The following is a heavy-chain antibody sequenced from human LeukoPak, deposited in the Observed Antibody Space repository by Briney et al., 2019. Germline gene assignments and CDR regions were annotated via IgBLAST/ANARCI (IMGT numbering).Heavy chain of an antibody. J-gene: IGHJ4*02. CDR2: ISYDGSNK. CDR3: AKPARTDYADY. V-gene: IGHV3-30*04. CDR1: GFTFGSYA. D-gene: IGHD1-14*01. Sequence: GSLRLSCAASGFTFGSYAMHWVRQAPGKGLEWVAVISYDGSNKYYADSVKGRFTISRDNSKNTLYLQMNSLRAEDTAVYYCAKPARTDYADYWGQGTLVTVSS.